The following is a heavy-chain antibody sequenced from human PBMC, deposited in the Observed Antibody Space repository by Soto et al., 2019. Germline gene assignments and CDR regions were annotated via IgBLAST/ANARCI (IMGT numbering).Heavy chain of an antibody. V-gene: IGHV1-69*02. Sequence: GASVKVSCKASGGTFSSYIITWVRQAPGQGLEWMGRIIPILDVATYAQKFQGRVTITADKSTSTAYMELSSLRSDDTAVYYCARRAVTYYYDTSGYLSFDYWGQGTTVTVSS. CDR2: IIPILDVA. J-gene: IGHJ4*02. CDR3: ARRAVTYYYDTSGYLSFDY. D-gene: IGHD3-22*01. CDR1: GGTFSSYI.